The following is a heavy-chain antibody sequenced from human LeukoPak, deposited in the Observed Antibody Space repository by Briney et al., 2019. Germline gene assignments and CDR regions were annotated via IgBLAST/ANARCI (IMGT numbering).Heavy chain of an antibody. Sequence: SETLSLTCTVSGDSMSSYYWSWIRQPPGKGLEWIAYISYSGSTKYNPSLQNRVTISIDTSKDQFSLKLSTVTAADTAMYYCARAVLATKSEHWFDSWGQGTLVTVSS. CDR2: ISYSGST. D-gene: IGHD2-8*01. CDR3: ARAVLATKSEHWFDS. V-gene: IGHV4-59*01. CDR1: GDSMSSYY. J-gene: IGHJ5*01.